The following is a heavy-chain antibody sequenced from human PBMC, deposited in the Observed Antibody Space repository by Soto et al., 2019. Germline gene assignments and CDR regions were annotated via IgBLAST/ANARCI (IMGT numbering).Heavy chain of an antibody. CDR1: GFTFSSYS. Sequence: EVQLVESGGGLVKPGGSLRLSCAASGFTFSSYSMNWVRQAPGKGLEWVSSISSSSSYIYYADSVKGRFTISRDNAKNSLYLQINSLRAEDTAVYYCARAGDEDAFDIGGQGKMVPVSS. D-gene: IGHD2-21*02. J-gene: IGHJ3*02. V-gene: IGHV3-21*01. CDR3: ARAGDEDAFDI. CDR2: ISSSSSYI.